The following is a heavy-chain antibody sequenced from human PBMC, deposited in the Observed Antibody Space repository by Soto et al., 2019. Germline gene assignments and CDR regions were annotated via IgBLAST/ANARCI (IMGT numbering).Heavy chain of an antibody. D-gene: IGHD6-19*01. J-gene: IGHJ4*02. CDR3: ARDPLDGSGWYFDH. V-gene: IGHV1-18*04. CDR2: ISASNGNT. Sequence: QVPLVQSGAEVKRPGASVKVSCKASGFSFNTYAITWVRQAPGQGLEYMGWISASNGNTNHAQKFRGRLTMTTDASTSTAYMELRSLRSDDTAVYYCARDPLDGSGWYFDHWGQGTLVAFSS. CDR1: GFSFNTYA.